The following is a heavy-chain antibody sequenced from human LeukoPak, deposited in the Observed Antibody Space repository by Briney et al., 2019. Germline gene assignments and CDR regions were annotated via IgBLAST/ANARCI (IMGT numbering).Heavy chain of an antibody. V-gene: IGHV4-59*01. D-gene: IGHD2/OR15-2a*01. CDR2: ISYSGST. CDR1: GGSISSYY. CDR3: ARDKNIYSVDV. Sequence: KTSETLSLTCTVSGGSISSYYWSWIRQPPGKGLEWIGYISYSGSTNYIPSLKSRVTTSVDTSKNQFSLILSSVTAADTAVYYCARDKNIYSVDVWGLGTTITVSS. J-gene: IGHJ6*02.